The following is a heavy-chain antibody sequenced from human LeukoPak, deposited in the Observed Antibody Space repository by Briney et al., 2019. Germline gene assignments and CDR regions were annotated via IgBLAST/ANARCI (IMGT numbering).Heavy chain of an antibody. V-gene: IGHV1-69*06. D-gene: IGHD5-18*01. CDR3: ARDLALDTAMVCYYYGMDV. Sequence: ASVKVSCKASGGTFSSYAISWVRQAPGQGLEWMGGIIPIFGTANYAQKFQGRVTITADKSTSTAYMELSSLRSEDTAVYYCARDLALDTAMVCYYYGMDVWGQGTTVTVSS. CDR1: GGTFSSYA. CDR2: IIPIFGTA. J-gene: IGHJ6*02.